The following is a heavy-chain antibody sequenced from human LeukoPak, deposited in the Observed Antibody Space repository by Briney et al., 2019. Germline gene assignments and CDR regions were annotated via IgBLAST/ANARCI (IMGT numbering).Heavy chain of an antibody. CDR1: GFTFSSYA. J-gene: IGHJ4*02. D-gene: IGHD5-18*01. CDR3: ARGAEYSYGLPYDY. CDR2: ISYDGSNK. V-gene: IGHV3-30-3*01. Sequence: PGGSLRLSCAASGFTFSSYAMHWVRQAPGKGLEWVAVISYDGSNKYYADSVKGRFTISRDNSKNTLYLQMNSLRAEDTAVYYCARGAEYSYGLPYDYWGQGTLVTASS.